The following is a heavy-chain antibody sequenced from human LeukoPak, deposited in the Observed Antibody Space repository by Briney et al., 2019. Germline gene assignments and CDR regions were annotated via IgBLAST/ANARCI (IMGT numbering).Heavy chain of an antibody. CDR3: ARYNWNDVGFFDY. Sequence: PSETLSLTCTVSGASISSGNYYYTWIRQPPGKGLEWIGYIYYSGSTNYNPSLKSRVTISVDTSKNQFSLKLSSVTAADTAVYYCARYNWNDVGFFDYWGQGTLVTVSS. CDR2: IYYSGST. V-gene: IGHV4-61*01. J-gene: IGHJ4*02. D-gene: IGHD1-20*01. CDR1: GASISSGNYY.